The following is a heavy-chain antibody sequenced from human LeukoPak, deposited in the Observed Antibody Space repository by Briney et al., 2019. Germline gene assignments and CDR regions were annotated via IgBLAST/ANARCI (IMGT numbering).Heavy chain of an antibody. CDR1: GFTFSSYW. D-gene: IGHD2-2*01. CDR3: ARAYCSSTSCYPHDAFDI. Sequence: GGSLRLSCAASGFTFSSYWMHWVRQAPGKGLVWVSRINSDGSSTSYADSVKGRFTISRDNAKNTLYPQMNSLRAEDTAVYYCARAYCSSTSCYPHDAFDIWGQGTMVTVSS. CDR2: INSDGSST. J-gene: IGHJ3*02. V-gene: IGHV3-74*01.